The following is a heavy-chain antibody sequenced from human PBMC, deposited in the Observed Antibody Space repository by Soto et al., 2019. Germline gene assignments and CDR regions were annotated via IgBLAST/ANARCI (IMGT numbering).Heavy chain of an antibody. D-gene: IGHD5-12*01. CDR1: GYTFTSYG. CDR3: ARDLVDRGYSGYDLDY. V-gene: IGHV1-18*01. Sequence: ASVKVSCKASGYTFTSYGISWVRQAPGQGLEWMGWISAYNGNTNYAQKLQGRVTMTTDTSTSTAYMELRSLRSDDTAVYYCARDLVDRGYSGYDLDYWGQGTLVTVSS. CDR2: ISAYNGNT. J-gene: IGHJ4*02.